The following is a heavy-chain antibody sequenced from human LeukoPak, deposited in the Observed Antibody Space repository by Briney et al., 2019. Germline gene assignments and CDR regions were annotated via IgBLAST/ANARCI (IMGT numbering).Heavy chain of an antibody. CDR2: ISGSGGST. J-gene: IGHJ6*03. V-gene: IGHV3-23*01. CDR1: GFTFSSYA. D-gene: IGHD6-6*01. Sequence: PGGSLRLSCAASGFTFSSYAMSWVRQAPGKGLEWVSAISGSGGSTYYADSVKGRFTISRDNSKNTLYLQMNSLRAEDTAVYYCAKSIVARPDYYYYYMDVWGKGTTVTVSS. CDR3: AKSIVARPDYYYYYMDV.